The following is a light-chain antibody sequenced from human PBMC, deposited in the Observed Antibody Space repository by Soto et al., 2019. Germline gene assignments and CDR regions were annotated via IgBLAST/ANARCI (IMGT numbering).Light chain of an antibody. Sequence: VLTQSPATLSLSPGERATLSCRASQSVSIYLAWYQQKPGQPPRLLIYDASNRATGVPARFSGSGSGTDFTITISSLEPEDFAVYYCQQRQNWPPLTFGGGTKVEI. CDR1: QSVSIY. CDR2: DAS. CDR3: QQRQNWPPLT. J-gene: IGKJ4*01. V-gene: IGKV3-11*01.